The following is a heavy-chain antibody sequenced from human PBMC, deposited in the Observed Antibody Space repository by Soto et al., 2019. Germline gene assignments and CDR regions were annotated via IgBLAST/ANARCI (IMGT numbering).Heavy chain of an antibody. J-gene: IGHJ6*02. CDR2: IIPIFGTA. D-gene: IGHD2-2*01. V-gene: IGHV1-69*12. Sequence: QVQLVQSGAEVKKPGSSVKVSCEASGGTFSSYAISWVRQAPGQGLEWMGGIIPIFGTANYAQKFQGRVTITADESTSTAYMELSSLRSEDTAVYCARHVPAAGYYYGMDVWGQGTTVTVSS. CDR3: RHVPAAGYYYGMDV. CDR1: GGTFSSYA.